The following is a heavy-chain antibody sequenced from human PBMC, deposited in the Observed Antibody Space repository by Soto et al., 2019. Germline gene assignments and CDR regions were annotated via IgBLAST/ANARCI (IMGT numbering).Heavy chain of an antibody. J-gene: IGHJ6*02. CDR2: IKQDGSEK. CDR1: GFTFSSYW. CDR3: ARELELSSSYYYYYYYGMDV. Sequence: GGSLRLSCAASGFTFSSYWMSWVRQAPGKGLEWVANIKQDGSEKYYVDSVKGRFTISRDNAKNSLYLQMNSLRAEDTAVYYCARELELSSSYYYYYYYGMDVWGQGTTVTVSS. V-gene: IGHV3-7*05. D-gene: IGHD6-6*01.